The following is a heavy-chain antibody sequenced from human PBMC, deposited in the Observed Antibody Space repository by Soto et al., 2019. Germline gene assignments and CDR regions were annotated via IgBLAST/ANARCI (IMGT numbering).Heavy chain of an antibody. V-gene: IGHV3-9*01. CDR2: ISWNSGSI. Sequence: GGSLRLSCAASGFTFDDYAMHWVRQAPGKGLEWVSGISWNSGSIGYADSVKGRFTISRDNAKNSLYLQMNSLRAEDTALYYCAKVGLPKAPGNYYYMDVWGKGTTVTVSS. D-gene: IGHD1-26*01. CDR3: AKVGLPKAPGNYYYMDV. J-gene: IGHJ6*03. CDR1: GFTFDDYA.